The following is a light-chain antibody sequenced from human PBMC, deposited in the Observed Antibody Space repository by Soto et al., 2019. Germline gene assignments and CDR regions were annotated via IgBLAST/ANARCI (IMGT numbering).Light chain of an antibody. J-gene: IGKJ3*01. Sequence: EIVLTQSPGTLSLSPGERATLSCRASQSVSSSYLAWYQQKPGQAPRLLIYGASSRATGIPDRFSGSGSGTDFTLTISRLEPEDFVVYYCQQYGRSPDLFTFGPGTKVDIK. CDR2: GAS. CDR3: QQYGRSPDLFT. CDR1: QSVSSSY. V-gene: IGKV3-20*01.